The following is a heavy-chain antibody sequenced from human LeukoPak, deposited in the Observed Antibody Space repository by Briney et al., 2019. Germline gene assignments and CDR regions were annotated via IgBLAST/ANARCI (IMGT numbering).Heavy chain of an antibody. D-gene: IGHD3-16*02. CDR3: ARGSFLITFGGFIG. V-gene: IGHV3-7*04. Sequence: GGSLRLSCAASGFTFSSYWMSWVRQAPGKGLEWVANIKQDGSEKYYVDSVKGRFTISRDNAKNSLYLQMNSLRAGDTAVYYCARGSFLITFGGFIGWGQGTLVTVSS. CDR2: IKQDGSEK. J-gene: IGHJ4*02. CDR1: GFTFSSYW.